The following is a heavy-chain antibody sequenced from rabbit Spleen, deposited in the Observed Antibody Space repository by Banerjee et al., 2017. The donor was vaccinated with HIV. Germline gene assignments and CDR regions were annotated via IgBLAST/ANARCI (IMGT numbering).Heavy chain of an antibody. CDR3: VRDHYSSGWYDL. Sequence: QEQLVESGGGLVQPGGSLKLSCKTSGFDFSGYGVSWVRQAPGKGLEWIGYIDPVFGSTFYANWVNGRFTISSHNAQNTLYLQLNSLTAADTATYFCVRDHYSSGWYDLWGPGTLVTVS. V-gene: IGHV1S47*01. J-gene: IGHJ4*01. D-gene: IGHD4-1*01. CDR1: GFDFSGYG. CDR2: IDPVFGST.